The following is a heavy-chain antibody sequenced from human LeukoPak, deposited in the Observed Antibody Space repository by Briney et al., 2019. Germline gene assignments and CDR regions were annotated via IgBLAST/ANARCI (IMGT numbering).Heavy chain of an antibody. Sequence: SETLSLTCAVYGGSFSGYYWSWIRQPPGKGLEWVGEINHSGSTNYNPSLKSRVTISVDTSKNQFSLKLSSVTAADTAVCYCARVTQWELLTDAFDIWGQGTMVTVSS. V-gene: IGHV4-34*01. D-gene: IGHD1-26*01. CDR1: GGSFSGYY. CDR2: INHSGST. J-gene: IGHJ3*02. CDR3: ARVTQWELLTDAFDI.